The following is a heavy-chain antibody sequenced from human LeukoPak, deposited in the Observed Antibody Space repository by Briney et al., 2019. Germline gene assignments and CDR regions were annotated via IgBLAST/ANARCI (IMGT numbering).Heavy chain of an antibody. CDR2: ISTYNDNT. V-gene: IGHV1-18*01. J-gene: IGHJ4*02. CDR1: GYTFTSYG. D-gene: IGHD3-10*01. CDR3: ARAASWIGELSKIPFDY. Sequence: ASVKVSCKASGYTFTSYGIIWVRQAPGQGLEWMGWISTYNDNTNSAQKLQGRVTMTTDTSTSTAYMELRSLRSDDTAVYYCARAASWIGELSKIPFDYWGQGTLVTVSS.